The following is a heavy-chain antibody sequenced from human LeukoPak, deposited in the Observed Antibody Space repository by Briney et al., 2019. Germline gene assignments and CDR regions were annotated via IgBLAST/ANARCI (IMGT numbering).Heavy chain of an antibody. CDR1: GFTFSSYA. CDR3: ARDTGD. V-gene: IGHV3-30*01. J-gene: IGHJ4*02. CDR2: ISYDGSNK. D-gene: IGHD3-16*01. Sequence: QPGRSLRLSCAASGFTFSSYAMHWVRQAPGKGLEWVAVISYDGSNKYYADSVKGRFTISGDNSKNTLYLQMNSLRAEDTAVYYCARDTGDGGQGTLVTVSS.